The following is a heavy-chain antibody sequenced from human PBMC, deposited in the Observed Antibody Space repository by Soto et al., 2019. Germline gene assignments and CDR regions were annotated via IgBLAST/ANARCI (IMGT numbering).Heavy chain of an antibody. Sequence: QVQLEESGGGVVQPGKSLRLSCAASGFSFSNCAMHWVRQAPGKGLEWVAVISFDGTNKNYADSVKGRFTISRDNSKNTLYLQMNSLRPEDTAVYYCARDGSPHRNPSWFDPWGQGTLVTVSS. D-gene: IGHD1-1*01. CDR2: ISFDGTNK. V-gene: IGHV3-30-3*01. CDR1: GFSFSNCA. J-gene: IGHJ5*02. CDR3: ARDGSPHRNPSWFDP.